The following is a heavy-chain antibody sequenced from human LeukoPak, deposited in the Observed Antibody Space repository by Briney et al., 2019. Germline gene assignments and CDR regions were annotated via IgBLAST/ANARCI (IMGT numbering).Heavy chain of an antibody. D-gene: IGHD2-2*01. V-gene: IGHV4-34*01. CDR1: GESFSGYY. Sequence: PSETLSLTCAVYGESFSGYYWSWIRQPPGKGREWIGEINHSGSANYNPSPKSRVTILVDTSKNQCSLKLSSVTAADTAVYYCARRSSTLDYWGQGTLVTVSS. CDR3: ARRSSTLDY. J-gene: IGHJ4*02. CDR2: INHSGSA.